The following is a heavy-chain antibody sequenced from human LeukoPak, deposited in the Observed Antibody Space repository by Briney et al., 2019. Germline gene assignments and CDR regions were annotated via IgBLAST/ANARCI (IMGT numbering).Heavy chain of an antibody. Sequence: SSETLSLTCTVSGGSISSGGYYWSWIRQHPGKGLEWIGYIYYSGSTYYNPSLKSRVTISVDTSKNQFSLKLSSVTAADTAVYYCARVGRYYYDSSGYYRKGWFDPWGQGTLVTVSS. J-gene: IGHJ5*02. V-gene: IGHV4-31*03. CDR1: GGSISSGGYY. CDR2: IYYSGST. CDR3: ARVGRYYYDSSGYYRKGWFDP. D-gene: IGHD3-22*01.